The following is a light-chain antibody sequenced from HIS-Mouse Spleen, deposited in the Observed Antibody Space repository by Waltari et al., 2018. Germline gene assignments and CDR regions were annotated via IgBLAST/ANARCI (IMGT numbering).Light chain of an antibody. V-gene: IGLV1-47*01. CDR1: SSNIGSNY. J-gene: IGLJ3*02. CDR3: AAWDDSLSGPV. Sequence: QSVLTQPPSASGTPGPRVTIPCSGSSSNIGSNYVHGYQQLPGTAPKLLIYRNNQRSSGVPDRFSGSKSGTSASLAISGLRSEDEADYYCAAWDDSLSGPVFGGGTKLTVL. CDR2: RNN.